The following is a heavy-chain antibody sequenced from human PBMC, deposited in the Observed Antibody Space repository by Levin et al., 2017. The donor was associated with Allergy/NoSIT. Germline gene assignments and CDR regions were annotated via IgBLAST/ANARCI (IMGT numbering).Heavy chain of an antibody. V-gene: IGHV3-74*01. CDR1: GFTFSSFW. CDR2: INSDVSST. Sequence: GGSLRLSCAASGFTFSSFWMHWVRQAPGKGLVWVSSINSDVSSTRYADSVKGRFTISRDNAKNTLYLQMNSLRAEDTAVYYCARVPAPMVRGVVNRLDFDYWGQGTLVTVSS. D-gene: IGHD3-10*01. CDR3: ARVPAPMVRGVVNRLDFDY. J-gene: IGHJ4*02.